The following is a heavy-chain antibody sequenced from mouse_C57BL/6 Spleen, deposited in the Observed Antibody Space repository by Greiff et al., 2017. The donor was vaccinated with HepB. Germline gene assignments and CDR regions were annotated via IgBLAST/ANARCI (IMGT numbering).Heavy chain of an antibody. CDR2: IYPGDGDT. V-gene: IGHV1-80*01. CDR1: GYAFSSYW. CDR3: ARDLPNQGAWFAY. Sequence: QVQLQQSGAELVKPGASVKISCKASGYAFSSYWMNWVKQRPGKGLEWIGQIYPGDGDTNYNGKFKGKATLTADKSSSTAYMQLSSLTSEDSAVYFWARDLPNQGAWFAYWGQGTLVTVSA. J-gene: IGHJ3*01. D-gene: IGHD5-5*01.